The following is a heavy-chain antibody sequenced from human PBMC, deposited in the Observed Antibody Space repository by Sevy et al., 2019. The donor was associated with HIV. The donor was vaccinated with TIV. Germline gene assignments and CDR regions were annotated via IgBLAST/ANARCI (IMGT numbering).Heavy chain of an antibody. J-gene: IGHJ4*02. CDR3: AKASYRDYYDSGGYETE. V-gene: IGHV3-30*18. CDR2: ISSDGRNI. D-gene: IGHD3-22*01. CDR1: EFIFSSYS. Sequence: GGSLRLSCVASEFIFSSYSMNWVRQAPGKGLEWVAMISSDGRNINYADSVKGRFTISRDTSKNTLLLQMNSLRAEDTAVYYCAKASYRDYYDSGGYETEWGQGTLVTVSS.